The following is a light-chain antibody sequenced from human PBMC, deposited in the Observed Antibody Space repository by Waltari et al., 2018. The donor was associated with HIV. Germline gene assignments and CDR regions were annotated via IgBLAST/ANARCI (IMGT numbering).Light chain of an antibody. V-gene: IGKV3-11*01. J-gene: IGKJ3*01. CDR3: QQRSNWPPT. Sequence: EIVLTQSPAALSLSPGRRATLSCRASQSVSSYLAWYQQKRGQAPRLLIYDASNRATGIPARFSGSGSGTDFTLTISSLEPEDFAVYYCQQRSNWPPTFGPGTKVDIK. CDR2: DAS. CDR1: QSVSSY.